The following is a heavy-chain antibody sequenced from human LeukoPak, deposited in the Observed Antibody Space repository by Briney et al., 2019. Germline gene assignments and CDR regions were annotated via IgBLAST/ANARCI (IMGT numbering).Heavy chain of an antibody. V-gene: IGHV4-59*01. CDR1: GGSFSGYY. CDR2: IYYSGST. Sequence: NPSETLSLTCAVYGGSFSGYYWSWIRQPPGKGLEWIGYIYYSGSTNYNPSLKSRVTISVDTSKNQFSLKLSSVTAADTAVYYCARAVVAASGYYYYMDVWGKGTTVTVSS. D-gene: IGHD2-15*01. CDR3: ARAVVAASGYYYYMDV. J-gene: IGHJ6*03.